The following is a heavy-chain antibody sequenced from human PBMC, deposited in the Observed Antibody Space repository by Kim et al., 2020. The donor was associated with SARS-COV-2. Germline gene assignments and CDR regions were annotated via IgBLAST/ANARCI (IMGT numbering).Heavy chain of an antibody. J-gene: IGHJ6*02. V-gene: IGHV1-69*13. Sequence: SVKVSCKASGGTFSSYAISWVRQAPGQGLEWMGGIIPIFGTANYAQKFQGRITLTADESTSTTYMELSSLRSEDTAVYYCARGNQYYYYYYGMDVWGQGTTVTVSS. CDR3: ARGNQYYYYYYGMDV. CDR2: IIPIFGTA. CDR1: GGTFSSYA.